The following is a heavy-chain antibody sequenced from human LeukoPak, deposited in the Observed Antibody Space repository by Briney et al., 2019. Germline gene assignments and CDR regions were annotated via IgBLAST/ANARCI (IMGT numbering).Heavy chain of an antibody. CDR3: ARDQYNDAFDI. J-gene: IGHJ3*02. D-gene: IGHD1-14*01. Sequence: GGSLRLSCAASGFTFSTYAMHWVRQAPGEGLEYVSAVSSSGVGTYYANSVKGQFTISRDNSKNTLYLQMNSLRAEDTAVYYCARDQYNDAFDIWGQGTMVTVSS. V-gene: IGHV3-64*01. CDR1: GFTFSTYA. CDR2: VSSSGVGT.